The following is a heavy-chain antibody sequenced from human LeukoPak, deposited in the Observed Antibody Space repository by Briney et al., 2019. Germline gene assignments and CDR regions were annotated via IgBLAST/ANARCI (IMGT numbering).Heavy chain of an antibody. D-gene: IGHD3-22*01. CDR3: ATYSSLNRREFQF. CDR1: GFTFSSYG. CDR2: IRYDGSNK. J-gene: IGHJ1*01. V-gene: IGHV3-30*02. Sequence: GGSLRLSCAASGFTFSSYGMHWVRQAPGKGLEWVAFIRYDGSNKYYADSVKGRFTISRDNAKNSLYLQMNSLRAEDTAVYYCATYSSLNRREFQFWGQGTLLTVSS.